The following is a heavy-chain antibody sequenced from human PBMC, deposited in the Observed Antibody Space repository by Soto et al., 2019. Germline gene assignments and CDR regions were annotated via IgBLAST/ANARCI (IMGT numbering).Heavy chain of an antibody. CDR3: ARGRSRTVTTGSWFDP. D-gene: IGHD4-4*01. Sequence: QLQLQESGSGLVKPSQTLSLTCAVSGGSISSGGYSWSWIRQPPGKGLEWIGYIYHSGSTYYNPSLKSRVTISVDRSKNQFSLKLSSVTAADTAVYYCARGRSRTVTTGSWFDPWGQGTRVTVSS. V-gene: IGHV4-30-2*01. CDR1: GGSISSGGYS. CDR2: IYHSGST. J-gene: IGHJ5*02.